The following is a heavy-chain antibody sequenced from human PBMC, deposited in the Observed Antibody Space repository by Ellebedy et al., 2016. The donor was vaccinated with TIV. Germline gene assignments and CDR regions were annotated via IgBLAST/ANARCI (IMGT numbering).Heavy chain of an antibody. CDR3: ARNRHVERGDCLDY. CDR2: FSGSGDST. Sequence: PGGSLRLSCAASGLSFSSYATSWVRQAPGKGLEWVSSFSGSGDSTYYADSVKGRFTISRDNSKNTMDLQMNSLRDDDTAVFYCARNRHVERGDCLDYWGQGTLVTVSS. J-gene: IGHJ4*02. D-gene: IGHD2-21*02. CDR1: GLSFSSYA. V-gene: IGHV3-23*01.